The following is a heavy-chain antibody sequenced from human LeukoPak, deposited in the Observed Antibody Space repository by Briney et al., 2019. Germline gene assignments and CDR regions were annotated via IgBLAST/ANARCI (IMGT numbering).Heavy chain of an antibody. CDR2: ISSSSSYI. CDR1: GFTVSSYS. J-gene: IGHJ4*02. CDR3: ARVVEMATPDY. D-gene: IGHD5-24*01. Sequence: GGSLRLSCAASGFTVSSYSMNWVRQAPGKGLEWVSSISSSSSYIYYADSVKGRFTISRDNAKNSLYLQMNSLRAEDTAVYYCARVVEMATPDYWGQGTLVTVSS. V-gene: IGHV3-21*01.